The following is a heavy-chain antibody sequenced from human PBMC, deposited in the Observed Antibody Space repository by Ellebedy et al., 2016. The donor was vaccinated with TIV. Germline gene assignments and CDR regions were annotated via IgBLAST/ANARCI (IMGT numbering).Heavy chain of an antibody. Sequence: PGGSLRLSCKGSGHSFSNYWIDWVRQLPGKGPEWMGIIYPSDSDTRYSPSLQGQVTISADRSINTAYLQWSSLKASDTAIYYCARQGSDGMDVWGQGTTVTVS. CDR2: IYPSDSDT. J-gene: IGHJ6*02. CDR3: ARQGSDGMDV. V-gene: IGHV5-51*01. D-gene: IGHD2-15*01. CDR1: GHSFSNYW.